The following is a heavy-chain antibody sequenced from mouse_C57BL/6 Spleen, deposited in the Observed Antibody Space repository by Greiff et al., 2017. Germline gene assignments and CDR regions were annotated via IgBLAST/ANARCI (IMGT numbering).Heavy chain of an antibody. J-gene: IGHJ3*01. D-gene: IGHD2-2*01. CDR3: ARKGEYGYDGGFAY. CDR2: IYPGGGYT. Sequence: VKLMESGAELVRPGTSVKMSCKASGYTFTNYWIGWAKQRPGHGLEWIGDIYPGGGYTNYNEKFKGKATLTADKSSSTAYMQFSSLTSEDSAIYYCARKGEYGYDGGFAYWGQGTLVTVSA. CDR1: GYTFTNYW. V-gene: IGHV1-63*01.